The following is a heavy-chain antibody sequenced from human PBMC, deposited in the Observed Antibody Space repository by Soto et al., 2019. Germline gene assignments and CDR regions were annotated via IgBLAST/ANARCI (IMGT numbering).Heavy chain of an antibody. J-gene: IGHJ5*02. D-gene: IGHD3-3*01. CDR1: GFTFSSFA. CDR2: ISGSGGNT. CDR3: AKESHTIFDFNWLDP. V-gene: IGHV3-23*01. Sequence: QSGGSLRLSCAASGFTFSSFAMSWVRQAPGKGLEWVSAISGSGGNTYYAESVKGRFTISRDNSKNTLYLQMNGLRAEDTAVYYCAKESHTIFDFNWLDPWGQGTLVTVSS.